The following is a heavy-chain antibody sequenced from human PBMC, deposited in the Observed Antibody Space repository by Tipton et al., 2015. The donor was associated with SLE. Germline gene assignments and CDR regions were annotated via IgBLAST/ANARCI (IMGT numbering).Heavy chain of an antibody. CDR3: ARGPRGALLWFGDPGFDY. CDR2: IYYSGST. J-gene: IGHJ4*02. CDR1: GGSISSHY. V-gene: IGHV4-59*11. D-gene: IGHD3-10*01. Sequence: LSLTCTVSGGSISSHYWSWIRQPPGKGLEWIGSIYYSGSTYYNPSLKSRVTISVDTSKNQFSLKLSSVTAADTAVYYCARGPRGALLWFGDPGFDYWGQGTLVTVSS.